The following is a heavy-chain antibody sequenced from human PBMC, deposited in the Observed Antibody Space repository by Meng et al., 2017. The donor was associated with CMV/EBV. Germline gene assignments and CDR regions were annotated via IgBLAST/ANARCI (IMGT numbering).Heavy chain of an antibody. CDR1: GFTFSSYA. V-gene: IGHV3-64*02. J-gene: IGHJ6*02. CDR2: ISSNGGST. Sequence: GESLKISCAASGFTFSSYAMHWVRQAPGKGLEYDSAISSNGGSTYYADSVKGRFTISRDNSKNTLYLQMGSLRAEDMAVYYCASGLYSSPAYYYYGMDVWGQGTTVTVSS. D-gene: IGHD6-13*01. CDR3: ASGLYSSPAYYYYGMDV.